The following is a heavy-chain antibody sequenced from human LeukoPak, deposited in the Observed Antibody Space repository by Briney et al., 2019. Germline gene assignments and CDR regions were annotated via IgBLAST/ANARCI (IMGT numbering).Heavy chain of an antibody. Sequence: PGGSLRLSCEASGFTFSIFPMHWVRQAPGKGLEWVALISSGSEKYYADFVKGRFTISRDNSKNMLYLQMNSLRADDTAVYYCARDLELSAVYYFDSWGQGTLVIVSS. D-gene: IGHD3-3*01. CDR3: ARDLELSAVYYFDS. J-gene: IGHJ4*02. CDR2: ISSGSEK. V-gene: IGHV3-30*04. CDR1: GFTFSIFP.